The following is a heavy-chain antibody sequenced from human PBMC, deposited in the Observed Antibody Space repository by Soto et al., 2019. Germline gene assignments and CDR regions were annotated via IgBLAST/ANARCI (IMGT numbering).Heavy chain of an antibody. V-gene: IGHV3-49*03. CDR3: TRRNGYIYYYGMDV. CDR1: GFTFGDYA. D-gene: IGHD5-18*01. CDR2: IRSKAYGGTT. Sequence: SLRLSCTASGFTFGDYAMSWFRQAPGKGLEWVGFIRSKAYGGTTEYAASVKGRFTISRDDSKSIAYLQMNSLKTEDTAVHYCTRRNGYIYYYGMDVWGQGTTVTSP. J-gene: IGHJ6*02.